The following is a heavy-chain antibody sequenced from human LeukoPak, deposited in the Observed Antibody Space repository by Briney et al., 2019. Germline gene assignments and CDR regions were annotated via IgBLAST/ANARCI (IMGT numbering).Heavy chain of an antibody. Sequence: GGSLRLSCAVSGFTFSSYSMNWVRQAPGKGLEWVSYISSSRSYIYYADSVKGRFTISRDNAKNSLYLQMNSLRAEDTAVYYCARWLGYTSMYVWGKGTTVTISS. J-gene: IGHJ6*03. CDR1: GFTFSSYS. CDR2: ISSSRSYI. V-gene: IGHV3-21*01. CDR3: ARWLGYTSMYV. D-gene: IGHD6-13*01.